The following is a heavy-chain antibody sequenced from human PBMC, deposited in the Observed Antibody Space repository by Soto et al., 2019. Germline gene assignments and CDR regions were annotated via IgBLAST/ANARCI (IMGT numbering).Heavy chain of an antibody. CDR2: INPNSGGT. Sequence: ASVKVSCKASGYTFTGYYMHWVRQAPGQGLEWMGWINPNSGGTNYARKFQGRVTMTRDTSISTAYMELSRLRSDDTAVYYCARVRVYPLRPFDYWGQGTLVTVSS. J-gene: IGHJ4*02. CDR3: ARVRVYPLRPFDY. D-gene: IGHD2-8*01. CDR1: GYTFTGYY. V-gene: IGHV1-2*02.